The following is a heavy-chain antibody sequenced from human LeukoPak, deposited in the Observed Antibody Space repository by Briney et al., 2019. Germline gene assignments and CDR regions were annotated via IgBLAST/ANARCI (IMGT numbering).Heavy chain of an antibody. V-gene: IGHV3-21*01. CDR3: ARDPAGIGYCSGGSCYSEGDY. CDR2: ISSSSSYI. J-gene: IGHJ4*02. CDR1: GFTFSSYS. D-gene: IGHD2-15*01. Sequence: GSLRLSCAASGFTFSSYSMNWVRQAPGKGLEWVSSISSSSSYIYYADSVKGRFTISRDNAKNSLYLQMNSLRAEDTAVYYCARDPAGIGYCSGGSCYSEGDYWDQGTLVTVSS.